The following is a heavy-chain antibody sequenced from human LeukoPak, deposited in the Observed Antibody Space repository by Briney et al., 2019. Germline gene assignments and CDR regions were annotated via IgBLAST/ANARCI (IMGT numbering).Heavy chain of an antibody. Sequence: GGSLRLSCAASGSTFSSYGMHWVRQAPGKGLEWVAFIRYDGSNIYYADSVKGRFTISRDNSKNTLYLQMNSLRAEDTAVYYCAKDSGYDYVWQSYPNAFDIWGQGTMVTVSS. D-gene: IGHD5-12*01. J-gene: IGHJ3*02. V-gene: IGHV3-30*02. CDR1: GSTFSSYG. CDR2: IRYDGSNI. CDR3: AKDSGYDYVWQSYPNAFDI.